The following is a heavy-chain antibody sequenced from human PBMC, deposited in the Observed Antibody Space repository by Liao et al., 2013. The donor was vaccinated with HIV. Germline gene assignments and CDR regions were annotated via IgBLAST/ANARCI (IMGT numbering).Heavy chain of an antibody. J-gene: IGHJ4*02. V-gene: IGHV4-39*07. CDR1: GGSISSSSYY. CDR3: ARGFRLRLGLVDY. CDR2: IYYSGST. D-gene: IGHD3-16*01. Sequence: QPQLQESGPGLVKPSETLSLTCTVSGGSISSSSYYWGWIRQPPGKGLEWIGSIYYSGSTYYRPSLKSRVTISVDTSKNQFSLKLSSVTAADTAVYYCARGFRLRLGLVDYWGQGTLVTVSS.